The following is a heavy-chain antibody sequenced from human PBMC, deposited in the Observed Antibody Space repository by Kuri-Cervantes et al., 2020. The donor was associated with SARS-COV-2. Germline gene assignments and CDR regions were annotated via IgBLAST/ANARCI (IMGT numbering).Heavy chain of an antibody. CDR2: IYYSGST. CDR3: ARTTVVTPAHYYFDY. D-gene: IGHD4-23*01. J-gene: IGHJ4*02. V-gene: IGHV4-59*11. CDR1: GGSISSHY. Sequence: SETLSLTCTVSGGSISSHYWSWIRQPPGKGLEWIGYIYYSGSTNYNPSLKSRVTMSVDTSKNQFSLKLSSVTAADTAVYYCARTTVVTPAHYYFDYWGQGTLVTVSS.